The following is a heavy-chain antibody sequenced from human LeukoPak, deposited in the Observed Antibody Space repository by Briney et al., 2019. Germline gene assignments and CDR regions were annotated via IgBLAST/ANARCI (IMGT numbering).Heavy chain of an antibody. CDR1: GFPFSGHA. CDR2: ISYEGSNE. D-gene: IGHD2-2*01. CDR3: AKESNNCYDFHF. Sequence: TGGSLRLSCVPSGFPFSGHAMHWVRQAPGKGLEWVALISYEGSNEKYADSVKGRFTISRHNSKTILYLQMNSLRPEHTAVYYCAKESNNCYDFHFWGQGTMVTVSS. V-gene: IGHV3-30*04. J-gene: IGHJ4*02.